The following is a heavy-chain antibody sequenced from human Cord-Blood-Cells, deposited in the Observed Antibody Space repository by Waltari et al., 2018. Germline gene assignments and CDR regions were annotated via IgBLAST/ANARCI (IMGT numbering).Heavy chain of an antibody. D-gene: IGHD1-1*01. CDR2: IYYSGST. CDR3: ARPGTTGTTGFDY. J-gene: IGHJ4*02. V-gene: IGHV4-39*07. CDR1: GGSISSSSYY. Sequence: QLQLQESGPGLVKPSETLSLTCTVSGGSISSSSYYWGWIRQPPGKGLEWIGSIYYSGSTYYHPSLKSRVTISVDTSKNQFSRKLGSVTAADTAVYYCARPGTTGTTGFDYWGQGTLVTVSS.